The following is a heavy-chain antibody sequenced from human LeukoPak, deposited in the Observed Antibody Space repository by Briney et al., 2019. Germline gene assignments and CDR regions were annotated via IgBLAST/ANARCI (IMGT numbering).Heavy chain of an antibody. Sequence: PGGSLRLSCAASGFTVSSNYMSWVRQAPGKGLEWVAVISYDGSNKYYADSVKGRFTISRDNSKNTLYLQMNSLRAEDTAVYYCAKLQMTTVAGGFDYWGQGTLVTVSS. CDR1: GFTVSSNY. CDR2: ISYDGSNK. CDR3: AKLQMTTVAGGFDY. J-gene: IGHJ4*01. D-gene: IGHD4-23*01. V-gene: IGHV3-30*18.